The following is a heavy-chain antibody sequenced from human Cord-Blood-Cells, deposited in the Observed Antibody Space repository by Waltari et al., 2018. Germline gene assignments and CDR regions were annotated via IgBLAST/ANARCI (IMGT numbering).Heavy chain of an antibody. J-gene: IGHJ3*02. CDR3: ARGKLGTSI. CDR2: INHSGST. D-gene: IGHD7-27*01. Sequence: QVQLQQWGPGLLKPSATLSLPCAVYGGSFSGYYSSWIPHPPGKGLEWMGEINHSGSTNFNHSIKSRVTISVDTSKNQFSLKLSSVTAADTAVYYCARGKLGTSIWGQGTMVTVSS. V-gene: IGHV4-34*01. CDR1: GGSFSGYY.